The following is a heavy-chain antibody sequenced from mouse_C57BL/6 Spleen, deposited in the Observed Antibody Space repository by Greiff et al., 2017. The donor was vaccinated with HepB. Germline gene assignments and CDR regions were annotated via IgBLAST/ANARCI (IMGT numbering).Heavy chain of an antibody. CDR1: GYTFTDYE. CDR2: IDPETGGT. V-gene: IGHV1-15*01. CDR3: TRAGKAPFAY. J-gene: IGHJ3*01. D-gene: IGHD1-3*01. Sequence: VQLQQSGAELVRPGASVTLSCKASGYTFTDYEMHWVKQTPVHGLEWIGAIDPETGGTAYNQKFKGKAILTADKSSSTAYMELRSLTSEDSAVYYCTRAGKAPFAYWGQGTLVTVSA.